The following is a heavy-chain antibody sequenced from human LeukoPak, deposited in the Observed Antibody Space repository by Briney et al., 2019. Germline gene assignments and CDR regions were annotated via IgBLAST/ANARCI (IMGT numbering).Heavy chain of an antibody. V-gene: IGHV3-74*01. CDR3: ASTSTSYYYGMDV. CDR1: GFTFSRNW. J-gene: IGHJ6*02. CDR2: IHSDGSRT. D-gene: IGHD2-2*01. Sequence: GGSLRLSCAASGFTFSRNWMHWVRQAPGKGLVWVSRIHSDGSRTSYADSVKGRFTIFRDNTKNTLYLQMNSLRAEDTAVYYCASTSTSYYYGMDVWGQGTTVTVSS.